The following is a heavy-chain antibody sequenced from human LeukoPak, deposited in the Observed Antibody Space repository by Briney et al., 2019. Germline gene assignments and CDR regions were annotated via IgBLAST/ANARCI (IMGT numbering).Heavy chain of an antibody. J-gene: IGHJ4*02. CDR2: ISAYNGNT. D-gene: IGHD3-22*01. CDR3: ARDSDSSGHSPSFDY. V-gene: IGHV1-18*01. CDR1: GYTFTSYG. Sequence: GASVKVSCKASGYTFTSYGISWVRQAPGQGLEWMGWISAYNGNTNYAQKLQGRVTMTTDTSTSTAYMELRSLRSDDTAVYYCARDSDSSGHSPSFDYWGQGTLVTVSS.